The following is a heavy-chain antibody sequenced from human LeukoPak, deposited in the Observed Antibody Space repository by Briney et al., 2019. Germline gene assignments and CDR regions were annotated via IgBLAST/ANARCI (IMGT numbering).Heavy chain of an antibody. J-gene: IGHJ4*02. CDR3: ARPKTLGGYNYEFEF. V-gene: IGHV5-51*01. CDR2: IYPGDSDT. D-gene: IGHD5-18*01. Sequence: GESLKISCKGSGYSFTSYWIAWVRQMPGKGLEWMGIIYPGDSDTRYSQSFQGQVTISADKSISTAYLQWSSLKASDTAIYYCARPKTLGGYNYEFEFWGQGTLVTVSS. CDR1: GYSFTSYW.